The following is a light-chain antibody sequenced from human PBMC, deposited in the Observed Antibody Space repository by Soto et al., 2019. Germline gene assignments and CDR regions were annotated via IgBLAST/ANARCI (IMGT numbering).Light chain of an antibody. CDR3: SSYTSSSIVV. CDR2: DVS. J-gene: IGLJ2*01. V-gene: IGLV2-14*01. CDR1: SSDVGGYNY. Sequence: QSALTQPASVSGSPGQSITISCTGTSSDVGGYNYVSWYQQHPGKVPKLMIYDVSNRPSGVSNRFSGSKSGNTASLTISGLQAEDEDDYYCSSYTSSSIVVFGGGTKLTVL.